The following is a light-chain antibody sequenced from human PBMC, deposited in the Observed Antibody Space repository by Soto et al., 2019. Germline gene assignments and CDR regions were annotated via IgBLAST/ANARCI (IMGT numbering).Light chain of an antibody. Sequence: DIQMTQSPSTLSAPVGDRVTITCRASQSIGTWLAWYQHRPGKAPSLLIYDASTLRSGVPSRFSGSGSGTEFTLTISSLQADDFATYYCQQSDTYPLTFGQGTRLEIK. CDR2: DAS. V-gene: IGKV1-5*01. J-gene: IGKJ5*01. CDR1: QSIGTW. CDR3: QQSDTYPLT.